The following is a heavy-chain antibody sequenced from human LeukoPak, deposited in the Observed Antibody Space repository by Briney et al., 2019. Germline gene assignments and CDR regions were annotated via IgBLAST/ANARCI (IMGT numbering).Heavy chain of an antibody. J-gene: IGHJ4*02. D-gene: IGHD6-19*01. CDR3: ASVIYSSGWYPTFAN. CDR2: IIPIFGTA. CDR1: GGTFSSYA. V-gene: IGHV1-69*01. Sequence: ASVNVSCKASGGTFSSYAISWVRQAPGQGLERMGGIIPIFGTANYAQTFQGRVTITAAEYTSTAYMELSSLRSEDTAVYYCASVIYSSGWYPTFANWGQGNLGTVSS.